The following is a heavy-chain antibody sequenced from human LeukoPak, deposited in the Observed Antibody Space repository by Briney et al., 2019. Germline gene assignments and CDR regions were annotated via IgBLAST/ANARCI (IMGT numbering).Heavy chain of an antibody. V-gene: IGHV1-8*01. D-gene: IGHD2-2*01. J-gene: IGHJ5*02. CDR3: ARGRLLYCSSTSCYRHTGWFDP. CDR2: VNPNSGNT. Sequence: ASVKVSCKASGYTFTSYDINWVRQATGQGLEWMGWVNPNSGNTGYAQKFQGRVTMTRNTSISTAYMELSSLRSEDTAVYYCARGRLLYCSSTSCYRHTGWFDPWGQGTLVTVSS. CDR1: GYTFTSYD.